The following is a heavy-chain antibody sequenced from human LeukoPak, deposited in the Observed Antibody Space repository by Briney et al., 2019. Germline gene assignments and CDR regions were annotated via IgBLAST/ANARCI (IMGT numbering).Heavy chain of an antibody. Sequence: SETLSLTCAVYGGSFSGYYWSWIRQPPGKGLEWIGEINHSGSTNYNPSLKSRVTISVDTSKNQFSLKLSSVTAADTAVYYCARLPTVTTPMDVWGKGTTVTVSS. CDR3: ARLPTVTTPMDV. J-gene: IGHJ6*04. CDR1: GGSFSGYY. V-gene: IGHV4-34*01. D-gene: IGHD4-17*01. CDR2: INHSGST.